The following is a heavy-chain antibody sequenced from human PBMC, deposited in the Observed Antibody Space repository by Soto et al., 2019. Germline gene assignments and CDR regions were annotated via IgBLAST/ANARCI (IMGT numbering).Heavy chain of an antibody. CDR1: GGTFSSYA. CDR2: IIPIFGTA. Sequence: QVQLVQSGAEVKKPGSSVKVSCKASGGTFSSYAISWVRQAPGQGLEWMGGIIPIFGTANYAQKFQGRVTITADESTSTAYMELSSLRSEDTAVYYCAREVGLARGGGPNYYFDYWGQGTLVTVSS. D-gene: IGHD2-15*01. V-gene: IGHV1-69*01. J-gene: IGHJ4*02. CDR3: AREVGLARGGGPNYYFDY.